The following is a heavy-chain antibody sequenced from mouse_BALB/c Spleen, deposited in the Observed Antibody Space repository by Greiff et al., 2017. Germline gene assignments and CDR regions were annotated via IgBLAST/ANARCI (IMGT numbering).Heavy chain of an antibody. J-gene: IGHJ2*01. V-gene: IGHV5-6-4*01. CDR1: GFTFSSYT. CDR3: TREITTARGSFDY. CDR2: ISSGGSYT. D-gene: IGHD1-2*01. Sequence: VQLKESGGGLVKPGGSLKLSCAASGFTFSSYTMSWVRQTPEKRLEWVATISSGGSYTYYPDSVKGRFTISRDNAKNTLYLQMSSLKSEDTAMYYCTREITTARGSFDYWGQGTTLTVSS.